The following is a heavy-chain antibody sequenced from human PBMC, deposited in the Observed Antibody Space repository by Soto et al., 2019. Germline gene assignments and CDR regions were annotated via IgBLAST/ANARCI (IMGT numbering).Heavy chain of an antibody. CDR2: INHSGST. Sequence: PSETLSLTCAVYGGSFSGYYWSWIRQPPGKGLEWIGEINHSGSTNYNPSLKSRVTISVDTSKNQFPLKLSSVTAADTAVYYCARGRSGSYGYFDYWGQGTLVTVS. J-gene: IGHJ4*02. CDR3: ARGRSGSYGYFDY. V-gene: IGHV4-34*01. D-gene: IGHD1-26*01. CDR1: GGSFSGYY.